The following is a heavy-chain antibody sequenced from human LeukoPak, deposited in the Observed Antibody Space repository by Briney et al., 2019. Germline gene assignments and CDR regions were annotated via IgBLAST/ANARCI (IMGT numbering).Heavy chain of an antibody. CDR2: IYTSGST. V-gene: IGHV4-4*07. J-gene: IGHJ4*02. CDR3: ARERGYSNGYYFDH. D-gene: IGHD5-18*01. CDR1: GGSISGYY. Sequence: SETLSLTCTVAGGSISGYYWSWIRQPAGKGLGWIGLIYTSGSTNHNPSLKSRVTMSVDTSKNHFSLSLRSVTAADTAVYYCARERGYSNGYYFDHWGQGTLVTVSS.